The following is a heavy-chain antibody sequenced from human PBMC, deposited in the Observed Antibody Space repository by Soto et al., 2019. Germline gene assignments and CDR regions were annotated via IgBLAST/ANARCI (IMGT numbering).Heavy chain of an antibody. CDR1: GDNFKKNV. V-gene: IGHV1-69*10. CDR2: TIPALGKT. Sequence: GASGKVFCKTSGDNFKKNVFTWVRQAPGQGLEWMGGTIPALGKTHYIEKFQGRVTITVDDATRTVYMEVRDLTSEDTAIYYCARGPFRPSAMDVWGQGTTVTVSS. J-gene: IGHJ6*02. CDR3: ARGPFRPSAMDV. D-gene: IGHD3-10*01.